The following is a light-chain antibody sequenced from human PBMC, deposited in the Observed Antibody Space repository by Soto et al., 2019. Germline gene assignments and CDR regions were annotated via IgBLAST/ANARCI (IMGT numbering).Light chain of an antibody. CDR3: SAYSRGASPVV. Sequence: QSALTQPASVSGSPGQSITISCTGTSSDIGGLYNYVSWYQQHPGKATKLLIYDVNDRPSGVSHRFSAVKSGNTASLTISGLQDEDEAVYFCSAYSRGASPVVFGGGTKLTVL. J-gene: IGLJ2*01. V-gene: IGLV2-14*01. CDR2: DVN. CDR1: SSDIGGLYNY.